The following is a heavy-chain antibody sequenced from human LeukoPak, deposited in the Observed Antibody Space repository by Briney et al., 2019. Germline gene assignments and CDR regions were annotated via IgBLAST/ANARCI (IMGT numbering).Heavy chain of an antibody. CDR3: ARGSRFLDY. D-gene: IGHD3-3*01. J-gene: IGHJ4*02. V-gene: IGHV1-46*01. CDR2: INPSVGRT. CDR1: GYTFTSDY. Sequence: ASVKVSCKASGYTFTSDYIHWVRQAPGQGLEWLGIINPSVGRTTYGQNFQGRVTMTRDTSTSTVYMELSSLRSEDTAVYYCARGSRFLDYWGQGTLVTVSS.